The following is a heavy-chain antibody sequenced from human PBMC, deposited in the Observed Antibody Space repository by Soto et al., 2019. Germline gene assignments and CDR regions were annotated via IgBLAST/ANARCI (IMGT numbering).Heavy chain of an antibody. CDR3: ARPTNDLLDAFDI. CDR2: ISSSSSYI. D-gene: IGHD2-8*01. CDR1: GFTFSSYS. Sequence: EVQLVESGGGLVKPGGSLRLSCAASGFTFSSYSMNWVRQAPGKGLEWVSSISSSSSYIYYADSVKGRFTISRDNAKNTLYLQMNSLRAEETAVYYCARPTNDLLDAFDIWGQGTMVTVSS. V-gene: IGHV3-21*01. J-gene: IGHJ3*02.